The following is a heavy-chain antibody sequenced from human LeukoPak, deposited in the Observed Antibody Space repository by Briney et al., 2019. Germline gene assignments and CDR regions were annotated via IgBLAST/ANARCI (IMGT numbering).Heavy chain of an antibody. V-gene: IGHV4-59*08. Sequence: SETLSLTCTVPGVSTSSYYWSWIRQPPGKGLEWIGYIYYSGNTNYNPSLKSRVTISVDTSKNQFSLNLTSMAAADTAVYYCARLSSSRTGVFDPWGQGTLVTVSS. CDR3: ARLSSSRTGVFDP. D-gene: IGHD6-13*01. CDR2: IYYSGNT. J-gene: IGHJ5*02. CDR1: GVSTSSYY.